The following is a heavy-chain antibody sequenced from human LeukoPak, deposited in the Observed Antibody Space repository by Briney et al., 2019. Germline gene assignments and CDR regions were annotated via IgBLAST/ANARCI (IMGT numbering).Heavy chain of an antibody. D-gene: IGHD2-2*01. V-gene: IGHV3-11*04. J-gene: IGHJ6*03. CDR2: ISSSGSTI. CDR1: GFTFSDYY. CDR3: ATSVYRRYYYYMDV. Sequence: PGGSLRLSCAASGFTFSDYYMSWIRQAPGKGLEWVSYISSSGSTIYYADSVKGRFTISRDNAKNSLYLQMNSLRAEDTAVYYCATSVYRRYYYYMDVWGKGTTVTVSS.